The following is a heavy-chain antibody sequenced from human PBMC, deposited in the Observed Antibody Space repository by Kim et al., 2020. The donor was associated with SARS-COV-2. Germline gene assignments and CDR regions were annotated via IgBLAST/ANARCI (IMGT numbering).Heavy chain of an antibody. CDR2: ISSSSYT. CDR3: ARDASDGSYMGNYYGMDV. J-gene: IGHJ6*02. V-gene: IGHV3-11*05. CDR1: GFTFSDYY. D-gene: IGHD1-26*01. Sequence: GGSLRLSCAASGFTFSDYYMSWIRQAPGKGLEWVSYISSSSYTNYADSVKGRFTISRDNAKNSLYLQMNSLRAEDTAVYYCARDASDGSYMGNYYGMDVWGQGTTVTVSS.